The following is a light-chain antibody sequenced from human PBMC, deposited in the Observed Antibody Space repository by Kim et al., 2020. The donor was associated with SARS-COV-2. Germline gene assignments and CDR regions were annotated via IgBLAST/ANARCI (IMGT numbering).Light chain of an antibody. V-gene: IGKV1-33*01. CDR1: EDINNY. Sequence: IQMTQSPSSLSASVGDRVTITCQASEDINNYLSWYQQTPGKAPKLLIYDASNLETGVPSRFSGSGFGTHFTFTISSLQPEDVATYFCHHYACLPMHTFGQGTKLEI. J-gene: IGKJ2*01. CDR2: DAS. CDR3: HHYACLPMHT.